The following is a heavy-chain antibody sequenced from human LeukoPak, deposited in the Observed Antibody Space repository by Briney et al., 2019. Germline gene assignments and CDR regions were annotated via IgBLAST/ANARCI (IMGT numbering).Heavy chain of an antibody. CDR3: TRGFLMVRGVIDY. Sequence: GGSLRLSCTASGFTFGDYAMSWVRQAPGKGLEWVGFIRSKAYGGTTEYAASVKGRFTISRDDSKSIAYLQVNSLKTEDTAVYYCTRGFLMVRGVIDYWGQGTLVTVSS. J-gene: IGHJ4*02. V-gene: IGHV3-49*04. CDR2: IRSKAYGGTT. CDR1: GFTFGDYA. D-gene: IGHD3-10*01.